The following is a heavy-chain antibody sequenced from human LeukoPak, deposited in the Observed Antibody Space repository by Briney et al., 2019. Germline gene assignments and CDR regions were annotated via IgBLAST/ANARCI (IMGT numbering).Heavy chain of an antibody. D-gene: IGHD6-13*01. Sequence: PSETLSLTCTVSGGSMSGDTYYWNWIRQPAGKGLEWIGYIYYSGSTNYNPSLKSRVTISVDTSKNQFSLKLSSVTAADTAVYYCARTSSSWDDNWFDPWGQGTLVTVSS. CDR3: ARTSSSWDDNWFDP. CDR1: GGSMSGDTYY. J-gene: IGHJ5*02. CDR2: IYYSGST. V-gene: IGHV4-61*10.